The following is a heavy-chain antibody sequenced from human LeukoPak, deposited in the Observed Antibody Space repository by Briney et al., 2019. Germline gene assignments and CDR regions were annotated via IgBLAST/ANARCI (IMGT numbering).Heavy chain of an antibody. CDR1: GESFSGYY. CDR2: INHSGST. V-gene: IGHV4-34*01. Sequence: SETLSLTCAVYGESFSGYYWSWIRQPPGKGLEWIGEINHSGSTYYNPSLKSRVTISVDTSKNQFSLKLSSVTAADTAVYYCARADYSSTWSHDYYYMDVWGKGTTVTVSS. J-gene: IGHJ6*03. D-gene: IGHD6-13*01. CDR3: ARADYSSTWSHDYYYMDV.